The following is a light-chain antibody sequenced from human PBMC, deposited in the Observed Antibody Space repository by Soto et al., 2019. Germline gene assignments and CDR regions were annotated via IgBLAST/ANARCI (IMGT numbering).Light chain of an antibody. J-gene: IGKJ5*01. CDR3: QQYNNWPAIT. Sequence: DIVMTQSPALLSVSPGESATLSCRASQSVSNNLAWYQQKPGQAPRLLIYGASTRATGIPARFSGSGSGTELTLTISSLQSEDFAVYYCQQYNNWPAITFGQGTRLEI. V-gene: IGKV3D-15*01. CDR1: QSVSNN. CDR2: GAS.